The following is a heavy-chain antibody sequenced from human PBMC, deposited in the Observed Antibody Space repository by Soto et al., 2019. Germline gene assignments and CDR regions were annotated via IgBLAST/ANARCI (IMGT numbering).Heavy chain of an antibody. D-gene: IGHD1-26*01. Sequence: PGGSLRLSCAASGFTLSSYWMHWVRQVPGQELVWVSRINTDGSATNYADSVKGRFTMSRDNARNTMYLQMNSLRAEDTAVYYCVRGYSDYWGQGTLVTVPS. J-gene: IGHJ4*02. V-gene: IGHV3-74*01. CDR1: GFTLSSYW. CDR3: VRGYSDY. CDR2: INTDGSAT.